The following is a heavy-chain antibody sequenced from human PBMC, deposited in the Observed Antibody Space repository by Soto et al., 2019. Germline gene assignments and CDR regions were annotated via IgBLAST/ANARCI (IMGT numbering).Heavy chain of an antibody. V-gene: IGHV1-69*06. D-gene: IGHD3-9*01. CDR2: IIPIFGTA. CDR1: GGPFSCYA. Sequence: ASVKVSCKAYGGPFSCYAISWVRQAPGQGLEWMGGIIPIFGTANYAQKLQGRVTITADKYTSTAYMELRSLRSEDTAVYYCARWYYDILTGPLGYYYYGMDVWGQGTTLTVSS. CDR3: ARWYYDILTGPLGYYYYGMDV. J-gene: IGHJ6*02.